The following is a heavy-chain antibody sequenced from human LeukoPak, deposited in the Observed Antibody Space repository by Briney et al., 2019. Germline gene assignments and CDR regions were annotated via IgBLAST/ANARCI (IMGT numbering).Heavy chain of an antibody. J-gene: IGHJ4*02. CDR2: INPSGDST. CDR1: GYTFTSYY. Sequence: ASVKVSCKASGYTFTSYYMHWVRQAPGQGLGWMGIINPSGDSTSYAQKFQGRVTMTRDTSTSTVYMELSSLRSEDTAVYYCAREGEAAAGTVDYWGQGTLVTVSS. D-gene: IGHD6-13*01. CDR3: AREGEAAAGTVDY. V-gene: IGHV1-46*01.